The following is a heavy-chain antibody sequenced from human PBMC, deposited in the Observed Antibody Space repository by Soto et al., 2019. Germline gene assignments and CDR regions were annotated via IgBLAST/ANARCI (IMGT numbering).Heavy chain of an antibody. CDR3: DVYGYCSTLPSY. V-gene: IGHV3-21*04. CDR1: GFTFSGYS. Sequence: GGSLRLSCAASGFTFSGYSMNCVRQAPGKGLEWVSSISSSSSYIYYADSVRGRFTISRDNVKNSMELQMNSLRAEDTAVYYCDVYGYCSTLPSYRSRGILVTGSS. J-gene: IGHJ4*02. D-gene: IGHD2-2*01. CDR2: ISSSSSYI.